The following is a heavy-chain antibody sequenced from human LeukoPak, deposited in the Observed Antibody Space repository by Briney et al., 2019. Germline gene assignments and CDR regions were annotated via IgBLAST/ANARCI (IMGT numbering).Heavy chain of an antibody. V-gene: IGHV3-33*08. CDR3: AREMNYGDYFDY. CDR1: GFTFNRYT. CDR2: IWYDGSKK. Sequence: TGGSLRLCCAASGFTFNRYTMNWVGQAPGKGLDCVAVIWYDGSKKDYADSVKGRFTISRDNSKNTLYLQMNSLRAEDTAVYYCAREMNYGDYFDYWGQGTLVTVSS. J-gene: IGHJ4*02. D-gene: IGHD4-17*01.